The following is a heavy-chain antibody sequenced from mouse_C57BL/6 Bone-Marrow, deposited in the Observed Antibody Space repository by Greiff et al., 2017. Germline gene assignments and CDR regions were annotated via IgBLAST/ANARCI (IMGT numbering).Heavy chain of an antibody. Sequence: QVQLQQSGAELARPGASVKLSCKASGYTFTSYGISWVKQRTGQGLEWIGEIYPRSGNTYYNEKFKGKATLTADKSSSTAYMELRSLTSEDSAVYFCARGLHYYYGSSYFDYWGQGTTLTVSS. D-gene: IGHD1-1*01. J-gene: IGHJ2*01. V-gene: IGHV1-81*01. CDR3: ARGLHYYYGSSYFDY. CDR2: IYPRSGNT. CDR1: GYTFTSYG.